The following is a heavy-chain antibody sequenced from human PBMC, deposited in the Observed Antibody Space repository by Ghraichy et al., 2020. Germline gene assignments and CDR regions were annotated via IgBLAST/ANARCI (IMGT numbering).Heavy chain of an antibody. CDR3: AREIYYYDSSGYYDGDAFDI. J-gene: IGHJ3*02. D-gene: IGHD3-22*01. CDR1: GGSISSGGYY. Sequence: SETLSLTCTVSGGSISSGGYYWSWIRQHPGKGLEWIGYIYYSGSTYYNPSLKSRVTISVDTSKNQFSLKLSSVTAADTAVYYCAREIYYYDSSGYYDGDAFDIWGQGTMVTVSS. CDR2: IYYSGST. V-gene: IGHV4-31*03.